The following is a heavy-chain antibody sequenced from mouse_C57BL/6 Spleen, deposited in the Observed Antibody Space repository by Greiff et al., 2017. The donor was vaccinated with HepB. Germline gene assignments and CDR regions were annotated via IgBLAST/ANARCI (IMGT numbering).Heavy chain of an antibody. Sequence: EVQLQQSGPELVKPGASVKISCKASGYTFTDYYMNWVKQSHGKSLEWIGDINPNNGGTSYNQKFKGKATLTVDKSSSTAYMELRSLTSDDSAVYYCARAYYYGPHWYFDVWGTGTTVTVSS. D-gene: IGHD1-1*01. CDR2: INPNNGGT. V-gene: IGHV1-26*01. CDR3: ARAYYYGPHWYFDV. CDR1: GYTFTDYY. J-gene: IGHJ1*03.